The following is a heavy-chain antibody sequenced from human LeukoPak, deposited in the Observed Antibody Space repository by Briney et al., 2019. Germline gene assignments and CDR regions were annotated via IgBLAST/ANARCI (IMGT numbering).Heavy chain of an antibody. CDR1: GGSFSGYY. J-gene: IGHJ4*02. CDR3: ARGRTGCSSTSCQAPPRY. V-gene: IGHV4-34*01. D-gene: IGHD2-2*01. Sequence: SETLSLTCAVYGGSFSGYYWSWLRQPPGKGLEWIGEINHSGSTNYNPSLKSRVTISVDTSKNQFSLKLSSVTAADTAVYYCARGRTGCSSTSCQAPPRYWGQGTLVTVSS. CDR2: INHSGST.